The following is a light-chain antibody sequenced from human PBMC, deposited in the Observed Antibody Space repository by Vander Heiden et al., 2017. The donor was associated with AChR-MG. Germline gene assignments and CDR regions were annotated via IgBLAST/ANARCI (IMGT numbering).Light chain of an antibody. J-gene: IGKJ2*01. CDR3: MQDLQTPYT. Sequence: IVMTQSPLSLPVPPGEPASISCRSSQSLLHSNVYNYLHWYLQKPGQSPQVLIYLGSNRASGVPDRFSGSGSGTDFTLKISRVEAEDVGVYYCMQDLQTPYTFGQGTKLEIK. CDR1: QSLLHSNVYNY. V-gene: IGKV2-28*01. CDR2: LGS.